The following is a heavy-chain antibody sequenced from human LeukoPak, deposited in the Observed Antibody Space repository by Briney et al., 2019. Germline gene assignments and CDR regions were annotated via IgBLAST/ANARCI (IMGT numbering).Heavy chain of an antibody. J-gene: IGHJ4*02. CDR3: ASYDFWSGYPRDY. Sequence: GGSLRLSSATSGFIFSDYAMSWVRQAPGKGLEWVSAISGSGGSTYYADSVKGRFTISRDNSKNTLYLQMNSLRAEDTAVYYCASYDFWSGYPRDYWGQGTLVTVSS. CDR2: ISGSGGST. D-gene: IGHD3-3*01. CDR1: GFIFSDYA. V-gene: IGHV3-23*01.